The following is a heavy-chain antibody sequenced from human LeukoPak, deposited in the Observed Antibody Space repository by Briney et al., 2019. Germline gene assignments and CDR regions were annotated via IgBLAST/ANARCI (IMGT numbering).Heavy chain of an antibody. CDR1: GGTFSSYA. Sequence: ASVKVSCKASGGTFSSYAISWVRQAPGQGLEWMGWISAYNGNTNYAQKLQGRVTMTTDTSTSTAYMELRSLRSDDTAVYYCAVIAAAGTGAFDIWGQGTMVTVPS. D-gene: IGHD6-13*01. CDR3: AVIAAAGTGAFDI. V-gene: IGHV1-18*01. J-gene: IGHJ3*02. CDR2: ISAYNGNT.